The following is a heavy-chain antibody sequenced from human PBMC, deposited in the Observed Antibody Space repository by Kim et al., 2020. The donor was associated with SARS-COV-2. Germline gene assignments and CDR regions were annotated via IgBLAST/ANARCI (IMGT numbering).Heavy chain of an antibody. CDR1: GGSISSSSYY. CDR3: ARQSGPAIVVVIFDY. J-gene: IGHJ4*02. Sequence: SETLSLTCTVSGGSISSSSYYWGWIRQPPGKGLEWIGSIYYSGSTYYNPSLKSRVTISVDTSKNQFSLKLSSVTAADTAVYYCARQSGPAIVVVIFDYWGQGTLVTVSS. CDR2: IYYSGST. V-gene: IGHV4-39*01. D-gene: IGHD3-22*01.